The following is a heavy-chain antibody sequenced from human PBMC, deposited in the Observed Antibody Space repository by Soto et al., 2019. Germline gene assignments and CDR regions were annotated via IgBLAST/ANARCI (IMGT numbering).Heavy chain of an antibody. V-gene: IGHV4-59*01. CDR2: IHYTGTT. CDR1: RGSINNSY. J-gene: IGHJ5*02. CDR3: ATLPPRIVVSLLPIPT. D-gene: IGHD2-21*01. Sequence: SETLSLTCTVSRGSINNSYWTWIRQPPGKRLEWIGYIHYTGTTNHNPSLRGRVTMSVDTSNNQFSLKLSSVTAADTAVYYCATLPPRIVVSLLPIPTWGQGILVTVSS.